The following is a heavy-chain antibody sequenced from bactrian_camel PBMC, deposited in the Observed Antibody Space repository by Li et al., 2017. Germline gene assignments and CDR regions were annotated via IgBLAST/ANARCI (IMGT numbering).Heavy chain of an antibody. V-gene: IGHV3S42*01. CDR2: IYNGDNV. CDR1: GFTFSTYA. Sequence: VQLVESGGDLVQPGGSLRLSCAASGFTFSTYAMSWVRQAPGKGLEWIATIYNGDNVRSRDSVKGRFTVSRNAATNMVYLQLNNLKSDDTAMYYCAADATIVTKAGCYVGFIPEYDFRGQGTQVTVS. D-gene: IGHD1*01. J-gene: IGHJ4*01. CDR3: AADATIVTKAGCYVGFIPEYDF.